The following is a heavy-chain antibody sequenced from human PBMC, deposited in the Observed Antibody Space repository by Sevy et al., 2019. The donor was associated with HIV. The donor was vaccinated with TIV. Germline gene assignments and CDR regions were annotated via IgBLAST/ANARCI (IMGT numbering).Heavy chain of an antibody. CDR1: GFTFGNYA. Sequence: GGSLRLSCAASGFTFGNYAMNWVRQAPGKGLEWVSYISSSSSTIYYADSVKGRFTISRDNAKNSLYLQMNSLRDEDTAVYYCARGYCSSTSCYKLFDYWGQGTLVTVSS. CDR2: ISSSSSTI. D-gene: IGHD2-2*02. V-gene: IGHV3-48*02. CDR3: ARGYCSSTSCYKLFDY. J-gene: IGHJ4*02.